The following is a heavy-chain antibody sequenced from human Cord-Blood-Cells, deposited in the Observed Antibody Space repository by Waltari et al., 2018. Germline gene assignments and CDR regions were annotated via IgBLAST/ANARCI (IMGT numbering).Heavy chain of an antibody. Sequence: QITLKESGPTLVKPTQTLTLTCTFSGFSLSTSGVGVGWIRQPPGTALEWLALIYWNDDKRYSPSLKSRLTITKDTSKNQVVLTMTNMDPVDTATYYCAHRRRTIVAARPDWYFDLWGRGTLVTVSS. D-gene: IGHD6-6*01. J-gene: IGHJ2*01. V-gene: IGHV2-5*01. CDR1: GFSLSTSGVG. CDR2: IYWNDDK. CDR3: AHRRRTIVAARPDWYFDL.